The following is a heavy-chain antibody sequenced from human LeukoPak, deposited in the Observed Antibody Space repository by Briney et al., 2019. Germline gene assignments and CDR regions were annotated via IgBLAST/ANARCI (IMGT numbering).Heavy chain of an antibody. V-gene: IGHV3-23*01. CDR3: AKDIYGSGSGDFDY. J-gene: IGHJ4*02. D-gene: IGHD3-10*01. CDR1: GFPFSISFSMYA. Sequence: GGSLRLSCAASGFPFSISFSMYAMSWVRQAPGKGLEWVSFISGSDGTTYYTDSVKGRFTISRDNSKNTLYLQMNSLRAEDTAVYYCAKDIYGSGSGDFDYWGQGTLVTVSS. CDR2: ISGSDGTT.